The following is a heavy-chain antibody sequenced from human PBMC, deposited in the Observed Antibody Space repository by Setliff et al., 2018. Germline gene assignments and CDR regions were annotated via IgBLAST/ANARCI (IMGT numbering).Heavy chain of an antibody. D-gene: IGHD2-2*01. J-gene: IGHJ5*02. Sequence: EASVKVSCKASGYTFTSYYMHWVRQAPGQGLEWMGIINPSGGSTSYAQKFQGRVTMTRDTSTSTVYMELSSLRSEDTAVYYCARDPSLYCSSTSCSPHWFDPWGQGTLVTVSS. CDR1: GYTFTSYY. CDR3: ARDPSLYCSSTSCSPHWFDP. V-gene: IGHV1-46*01. CDR2: INPSGGST.